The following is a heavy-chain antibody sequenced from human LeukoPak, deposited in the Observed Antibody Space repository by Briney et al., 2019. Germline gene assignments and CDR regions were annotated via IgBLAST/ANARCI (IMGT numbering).Heavy chain of an antibody. J-gene: IGHJ4*02. CDR2: INPNSGGT. Sequence: ASVKVSCKASGYTFTGYYMHWVRQAPGQGLEWMGWINPNSGGTNYAQKFQGRVTMTRDTSISTAYMELSRLRSDDTAVYYCARDSPYSSSSLGFDYWGQGTLVTVSS. D-gene: IGHD6-13*01. CDR3: ARDSPYSSSSLGFDY. CDR1: GYTFTGYY. V-gene: IGHV1-2*02.